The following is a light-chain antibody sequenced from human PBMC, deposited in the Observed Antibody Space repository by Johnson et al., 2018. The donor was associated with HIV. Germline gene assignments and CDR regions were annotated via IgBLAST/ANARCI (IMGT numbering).Light chain of an antibody. V-gene: IGLV1-51*01. CDR2: DNN. Sequence: QSVLTQPPSVSAAPGQKVTISCSGSSSNIGNNYVSWYQQLPGTAPKLLIYDNNKRPSGIPDRFSGSKSGTSATLGITGLQTGDEADYYCGTWDSSLSAGVFGTGNKVTGL. J-gene: IGLJ1*01. CDR1: SSNIGNNY. CDR3: GTWDSSLSAGV.